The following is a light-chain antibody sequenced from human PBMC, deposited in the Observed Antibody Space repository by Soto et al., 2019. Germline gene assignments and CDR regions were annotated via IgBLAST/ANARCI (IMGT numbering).Light chain of an antibody. CDR2: AAS. CDR1: QSISSY. J-gene: IGKJ5*01. Sequence: DIQMTQSPSSLSSSVGDRFTITCRASQSISSYLNWYQQKPGKAPKLLIYAASSLQSGVPSRFSGSGSGTDFTLTISSLQPEDFATYHCQQSYSIPITFGQGTRLEI. V-gene: IGKV1-39*01. CDR3: QQSYSIPIT.